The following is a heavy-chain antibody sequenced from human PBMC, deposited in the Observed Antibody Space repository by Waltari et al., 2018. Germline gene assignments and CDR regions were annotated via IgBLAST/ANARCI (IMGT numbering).Heavy chain of an antibody. CDR3: ARESDDYNFSDAFDI. V-gene: IGHV6-1*01. Sequence: QLQQSGPGLVKPSQTLAPTCAISGDNASSNSAPWTWIRQSPSRGLEWLGRTYYRSKWYNDYAVSVKSRITINPETSKNQFSLQLNSVTPEDTAVYYCARESDDYNFSDAFDIWGQGTMVTVSS. J-gene: IGHJ3*02. CDR1: GDNASSNSAP. CDR2: TYYRSKWYN. D-gene: IGHD4-4*01.